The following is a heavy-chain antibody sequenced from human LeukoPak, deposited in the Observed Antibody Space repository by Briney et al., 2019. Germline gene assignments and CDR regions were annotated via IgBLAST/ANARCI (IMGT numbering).Heavy chain of an antibody. CDR3: ARVADLRAPPNTFDI. J-gene: IGHJ3*02. Sequence: GASVKVSCKASGYTFTSYYMHWVRQAPGRGLEWMGIINPSGGSTSYAQKFQGRVTMTRDTPTSTVYMELSSLRSEDTAVYYCARVADLRAPPNTFDIWGQGTMVTVSS. D-gene: IGHD2-8*01. CDR2: INPSGGST. V-gene: IGHV1-46*03. CDR1: GYTFTSYY.